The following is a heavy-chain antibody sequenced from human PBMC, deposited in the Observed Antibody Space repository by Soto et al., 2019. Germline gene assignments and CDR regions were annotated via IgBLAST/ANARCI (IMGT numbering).Heavy chain of an antibody. Sequence: QVQLVESGGGVVQPGRSLRLSCAASGFTFSSYGMHWVRQAPGKGLEWVAVIWYDGSNKYYADSVKGRFTISRDNSKNTLYIQMNSRIAEDTAVYYCARDGYSYVLDYWSQGTLVTVSA. CDR2: IWYDGSNK. CDR1: GFTFSSYG. D-gene: IGHD5-18*01. V-gene: IGHV3-33*01. J-gene: IGHJ4*01. CDR3: ARDGYSYVLDY.